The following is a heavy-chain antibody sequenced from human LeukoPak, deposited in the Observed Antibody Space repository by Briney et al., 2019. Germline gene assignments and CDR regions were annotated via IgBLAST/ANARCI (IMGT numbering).Heavy chain of an antibody. D-gene: IGHD6-13*01. Sequence: GGSLRLSCAASGFTFSSYAMHWVRQAPGKGLEWVAVISYDGSNKYYADSVKGRFTISRDNSKNTLYLQMNSLRAEDTSVYYCARGRSSPYSWGQGTLVTVSS. CDR1: GFTFSSYA. V-gene: IGHV3-30-3*01. CDR3: ARGRSSPYS. CDR2: ISYDGSNK. J-gene: IGHJ4*02.